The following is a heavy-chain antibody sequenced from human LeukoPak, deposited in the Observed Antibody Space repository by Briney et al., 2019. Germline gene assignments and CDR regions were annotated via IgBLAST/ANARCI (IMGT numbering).Heavy chain of an antibody. Sequence: ASVKVSCKASGYTFPNYGVSWVRQAPGQGLEWMGWISGYSGNTNFAKKLQGRVTMTTDTSTSTAYMELRSLRSDDMAVYYCARALGSGTHYYYYYMDVWGKGTTVTVSS. CDR1: GYTFPNYG. D-gene: IGHD1-7*01. CDR3: ARALGSGTHYYYYYMDV. CDR2: ISGYSGNT. V-gene: IGHV1-18*03. J-gene: IGHJ6*03.